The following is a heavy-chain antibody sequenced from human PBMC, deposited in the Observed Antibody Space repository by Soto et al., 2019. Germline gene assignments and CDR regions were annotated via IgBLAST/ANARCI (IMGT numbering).Heavy chain of an antibody. V-gene: IGHV1-8*01. CDR2: MNPNTGET. CDR3: ARQGSQYGSGNELH. J-gene: IGHJ4*02. Sequence: QVQLVQSGAEVKKPGASVKVSCKASGYTITSYNINWVRQAPGQGLEWMGWMNPNTGETGSTEKFEGRVSMTRDISESTAYMELSSLTSDVKGWDNCARQGSQYGSGNELHGGQGTLVTVSS. CDR1: GYTITSYN. D-gene: IGHD3-10*01.